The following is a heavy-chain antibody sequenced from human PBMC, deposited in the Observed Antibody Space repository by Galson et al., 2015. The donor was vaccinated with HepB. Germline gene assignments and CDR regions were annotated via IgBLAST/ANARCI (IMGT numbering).Heavy chain of an antibody. Sequence: SVKVSCKASGFTFTSSAMQWVRQARGQRLEWIGWIVVGSGNTNYAQKFQERVTITRDMSTNTAYMELSSLRSEDTAVYYCAATGTRDGYNYGAFDIWGQGTMVTVSS. CDR3: AATGTRDGYNYGAFDI. D-gene: IGHD5-24*01. J-gene: IGHJ3*02. CDR2: IVVGSGNT. CDR1: GFTFTSSA. V-gene: IGHV1-58*02.